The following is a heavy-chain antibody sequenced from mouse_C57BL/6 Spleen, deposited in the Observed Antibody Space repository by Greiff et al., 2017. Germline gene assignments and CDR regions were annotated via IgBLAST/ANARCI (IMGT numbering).Heavy chain of an antibody. J-gene: IGHJ4*01. Sequence: QVQLQESGPGLVQPSQSLSITCTVSGFSLTSYGVHWVRQPPGKGLEWLGVIWSGGSTDYNDAFISRLSISKDNSKSQVFFKMNSLQADDTAIYYCAKNGIYYYGSPYMYYWGQGTSVTVAS. CDR1: GFSLTSYG. D-gene: IGHD1-1*01. V-gene: IGHV2-4*01. CDR2: IWSGGST. CDR3: AKNGIYYYGSPYMYY.